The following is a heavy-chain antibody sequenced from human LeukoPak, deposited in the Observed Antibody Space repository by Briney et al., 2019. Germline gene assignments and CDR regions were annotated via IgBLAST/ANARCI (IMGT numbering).Heavy chain of an antibody. CDR1: VFTFTKYA. V-gene: IGHV4-34*01. CDR2: INHSGST. Sequence: GSLRLSCEASVFTFTKYAMGWVRQPPGKVLEWIGEINHSGSTNYNPSLKSRVTISVDTSKTQFSLKLRSVTAAATAVYYCARAMDYYDSSGYYMDYWGQGTLVTVSS. D-gene: IGHD3-22*01. CDR3: ARAMDYYDSSGYYMDY. J-gene: IGHJ4*02.